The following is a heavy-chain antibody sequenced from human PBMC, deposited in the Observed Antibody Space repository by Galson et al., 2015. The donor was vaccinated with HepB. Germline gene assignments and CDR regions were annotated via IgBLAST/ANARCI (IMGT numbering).Heavy chain of an antibody. Sequence: SLRLSCAASGFTFSSYNMNWVRQAPGKGLEWVSSISSSSSYIYYADSVKGRFTISRDNAKNSLYLQMNSLRAEDTAVYYCARDLVGATVFDYWGQGTLVTVSS. CDR3: ARDLVGATVFDY. CDR1: GFTFSSYN. D-gene: IGHD1-26*01. V-gene: IGHV3-21*01. J-gene: IGHJ4*02. CDR2: ISSSSSYI.